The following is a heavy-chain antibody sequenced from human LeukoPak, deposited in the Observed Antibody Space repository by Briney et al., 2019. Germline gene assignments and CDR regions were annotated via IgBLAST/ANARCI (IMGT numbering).Heavy chain of an antibody. D-gene: IGHD3-9*01. J-gene: IGHJ4*02. CDR2: ISSSGSTI. V-gene: IGHV3-11*04. Sequence: GGSLRLSCAASGFTFSDYYMSWIRQAPGKGLEWVSYISSSGSTIYYADSVKGRFAISRDNAKNSLYLQMNSLRAEDTAVYYCCLRRGLLRYFDWLEYWGQGTLVTVSS. CDR1: GFTFSDYY. CDR3: CLRRGLLRYFDWLEY.